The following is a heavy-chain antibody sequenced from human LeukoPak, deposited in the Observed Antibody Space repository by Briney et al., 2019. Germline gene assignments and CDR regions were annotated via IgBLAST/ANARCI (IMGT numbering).Heavy chain of an antibody. CDR1: GGSISSYY. V-gene: IGHV4-34*01. CDR3: ARGVSHRNFDWLFY. CDR2: INDSGST. D-gene: IGHD3-9*01. Sequence: SETLSLTCTVSGGSISSYYWSWIRQPPGTGREWLGEINDSGSTHYKTSLNSRVTISVDTSKNQVYLKLSSVTAADTAIYYCARGVSHRNFDWLFYWGQGTLVTVSS. J-gene: IGHJ4*02.